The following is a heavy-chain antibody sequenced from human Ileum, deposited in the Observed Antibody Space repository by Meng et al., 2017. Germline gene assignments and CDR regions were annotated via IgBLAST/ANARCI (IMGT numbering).Heavy chain of an antibody. Sequence: VPLVQSGVEVKKVGASVQVSCTASGYTLRNYPLRWVRQAPGQRPEWIGWINASNGNIKSSQGSQGRITITSDTSATAYMELSSLRSEDTAVYFCARENDNWNYFDYWGQGSLVTVSS. CDR3: ARENDNWNYFDY. D-gene: IGHD1-1*01. J-gene: IGHJ4*02. CDR2: INASNGNI. CDR1: GYTLRNYP. V-gene: IGHV1-3*01.